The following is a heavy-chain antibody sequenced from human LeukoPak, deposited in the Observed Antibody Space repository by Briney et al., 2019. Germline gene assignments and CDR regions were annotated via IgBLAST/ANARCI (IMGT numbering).Heavy chain of an antibody. V-gene: IGHV3-23*01. CDR3: AKVGSGWYG. CDR1: GFTFSTYS. J-gene: IGHJ4*02. Sequence: GGSLRLSCAASGFTFSTYSMNWVRQAPGEGLEWVSAISGSGGSTYYADSVKGRFTISRDNSKNTLYLQMNSLRAEDTAVYYCAKVGSGWYGWGQGTLVTVSS. CDR2: ISGSGGST. D-gene: IGHD6-19*01.